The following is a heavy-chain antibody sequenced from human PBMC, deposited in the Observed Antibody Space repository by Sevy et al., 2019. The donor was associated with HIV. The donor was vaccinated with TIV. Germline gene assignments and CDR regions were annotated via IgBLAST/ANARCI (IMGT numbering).Heavy chain of an antibody. CDR2: IGAYNGNA. CDR3: ARVPTYYYGSATYFAS. J-gene: IGHJ4*02. V-gene: IGHV1-18*01. Sequence: ASVKVSCKASGYTFASEGISWVRQAPGLGLEWMGWIGAYNGNANSAQKLQGRVTITTDTSISTAYMELCILSSDDTAIYYCARVPTYYYGSATYFASWGQGTLVTVSS. D-gene: IGHD3-10*01. CDR1: GYTFASEG.